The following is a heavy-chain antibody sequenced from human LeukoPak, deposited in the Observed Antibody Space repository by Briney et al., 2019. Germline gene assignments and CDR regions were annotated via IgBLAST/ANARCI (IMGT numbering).Heavy chain of an antibody. V-gene: IGHV1-18*01. D-gene: IGHD5-24*01. CDR3: ARVMATKTYNWFDP. J-gene: IGHJ5*02. CDR1: GYTFTSYG. Sequence: ASVKVSCKASGYTFTSYGISWVRQAPGQGLEWMGWISGYNGNTNFARNLQGRVTVTTDTSTSTAYMELSSLRSEDTAVYYCARVMATKTYNWFDPWGQGTLVTVSS. CDR2: ISGYNGNT.